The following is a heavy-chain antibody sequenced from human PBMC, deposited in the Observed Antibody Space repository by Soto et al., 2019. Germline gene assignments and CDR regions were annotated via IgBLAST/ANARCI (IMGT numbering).Heavy chain of an antibody. CDR2: IYYSGST. CDR3: ARGMKVATITSYHYGMDV. J-gene: IGHJ6*02. Sequence: SETLSLTCTVSGGSISSYYWSWIRQPPGKGLEWIGNIYYSGSTNYNPSLKSRVTISVDTSKNQFSLKLSSVTAADTAVYYCARGMKVATITSYHYGMDVWGQGTTVTVSS. V-gene: IGHV4-59*01. D-gene: IGHD5-12*01. CDR1: GGSISSYY.